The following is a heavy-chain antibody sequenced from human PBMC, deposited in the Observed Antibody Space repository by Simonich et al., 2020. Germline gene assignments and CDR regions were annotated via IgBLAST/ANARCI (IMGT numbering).Heavy chain of an antibody. CDR2: IYYSGRT. CDR1: GGSISSYY. CDR3: ARHDRWLQFYFDY. Sequence: QVQLQESGPGLVKPSETLSLTCTVSGGSISSYYWSWIRQPPGKGLEWIEYIYYSGRTNYNPSLKSGVTISVDTSKNQFSLKLSSVTAADTAVYYCARHDRWLQFYFDYWGQGTLVTVSS. V-gene: IGHV4-59*08. J-gene: IGHJ4*02. D-gene: IGHD5-12*01.